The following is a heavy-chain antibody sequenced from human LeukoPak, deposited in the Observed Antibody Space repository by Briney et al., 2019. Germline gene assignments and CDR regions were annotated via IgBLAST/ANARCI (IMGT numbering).Heavy chain of an antibody. CDR2: ISSDGSIT. J-gene: IGHJ3*02. D-gene: IGHD4-17*01. V-gene: IGHV3-74*01. CDR3: AREKTTVKLTRVFDI. Sequence: PGGSLRLSCAASGFTFSTYWMHWVRQAPGKGLVWVSRISSDGSITGYADSVKGRFTISRDNSKNTLYLQMNSLRAEDTAVYYCAREKTTVKLTRVFDIWGQGTMVTVSS. CDR1: GFTFSTYW.